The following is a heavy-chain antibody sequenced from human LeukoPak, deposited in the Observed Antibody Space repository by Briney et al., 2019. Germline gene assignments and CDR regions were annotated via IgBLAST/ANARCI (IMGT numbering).Heavy chain of an antibody. Sequence: GGSLRLSCAASGFTFSSYAMHWVRQAPGKGLEWVAVISYDGSNKYYADSVKGRFTISRDNSKNTLYLQMNSLRAEDTAVYYCASGYSYGSDAFDIWGQGTMVTVSS. D-gene: IGHD5-18*01. V-gene: IGHV3-30-3*01. CDR1: GFTFSSYA. CDR2: ISYDGSNK. J-gene: IGHJ3*02. CDR3: ASGYSYGSDAFDI.